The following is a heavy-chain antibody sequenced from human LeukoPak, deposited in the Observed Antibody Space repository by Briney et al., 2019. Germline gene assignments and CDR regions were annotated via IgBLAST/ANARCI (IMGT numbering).Heavy chain of an antibody. CDR2: ICGSGSST. CDR3: AREALEAFDI. Sequence: AAGSLCLSCAASGCTFSSYARSWVRQAPGKGLEWISDICGSGSSTDYADPVKGRITISNDKTKHTLYLQMNSLRADDTAVYYCAREALEAFDIWGQGTMVTVSS. CDR1: GCTFSSYA. V-gene: IGHV3-23*01. J-gene: IGHJ3*02. D-gene: IGHD1-1*01.